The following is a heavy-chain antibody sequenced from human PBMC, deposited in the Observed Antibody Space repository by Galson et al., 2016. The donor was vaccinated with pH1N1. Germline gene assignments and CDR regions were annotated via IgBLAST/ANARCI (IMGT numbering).Heavy chain of an antibody. Sequence: SVKVSCKASEYTFIGYYIHWMRQAPGHGLAWMGRINPNNGDTHYAQNFQGRVTMTRDTSISTAYMELNSLRSDDTAVYYCARVNTYDTSGYYPFDYWGQGPQVTVSS. CDR3: ARVNTYDTSGYYPFDY. CDR2: INPNNGDT. J-gene: IGHJ4*02. CDR1: EYTFIGYY. D-gene: IGHD3-22*01. V-gene: IGHV1-2*06.